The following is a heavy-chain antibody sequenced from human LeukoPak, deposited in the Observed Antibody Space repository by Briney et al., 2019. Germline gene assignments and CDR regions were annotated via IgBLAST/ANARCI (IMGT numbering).Heavy chain of an antibody. D-gene: IGHD4-23*01. V-gene: IGHV4-34*01. CDR1: GGSFSGYY. J-gene: IGHJ3*02. CDR3: ASTPTTVVTPDAFDI. Sequence: SETLSPTCAVYGGSFSGYYWSWIRQPPGKGLEWIGEINHSGSTNYNPSLKSRVTISVDTSKNQFSLKLSSVTAADTAVYYCASTPTTVVTPDAFDIWGQGTMVTVSS. CDR2: INHSGST.